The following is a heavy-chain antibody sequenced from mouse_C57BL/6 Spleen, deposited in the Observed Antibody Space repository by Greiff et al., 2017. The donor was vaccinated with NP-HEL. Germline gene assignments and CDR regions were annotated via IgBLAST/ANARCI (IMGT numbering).Heavy chain of an antibody. Sequence: EVMLVESGGGLVQPGGSLSLSCAASGFTFTDYYMSWVRQPPGKALEWLGFIRNKANGYTTEYSASVKGRFTISRDNSQSILYLQMNALRAEDSATYYCARFPGSSYGAGYAMDYWGQGTSVTVSS. V-gene: IGHV7-3*01. J-gene: IGHJ4*01. CDR2: IRNKANGYTT. CDR3: ARFPGSSYGAGYAMDY. CDR1: GFTFTDYY. D-gene: IGHD1-1*01.